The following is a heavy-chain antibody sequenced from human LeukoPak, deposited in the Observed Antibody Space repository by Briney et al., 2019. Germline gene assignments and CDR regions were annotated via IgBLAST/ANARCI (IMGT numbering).Heavy chain of an antibody. CDR1: VFTFSSYS. J-gene: IGHJ4*02. V-gene: IGHV3-21*01. CDR2: ISSSSSYI. Sequence: GGSLRLSCAASVFTFSSYSMNWVRQAPGKGLEWVSSISSSSSYIYYADSVKGRFTISRDNAKNSLYLQMNSLRAEDTAVYYCARDLLEGERYFDFWGQGTLVTVSS. D-gene: IGHD3-16*01. CDR3: ARDLLEGERYFDF.